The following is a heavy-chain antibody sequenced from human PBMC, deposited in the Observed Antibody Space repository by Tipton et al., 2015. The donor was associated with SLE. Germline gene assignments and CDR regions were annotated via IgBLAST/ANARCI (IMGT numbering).Heavy chain of an antibody. V-gene: IGHV3-9*01. J-gene: IGHJ4*02. D-gene: IGHD6-19*01. CDR1: GFTFDDYA. CDR2: ISWNSGSI. Sequence: SLRLSCAASGFTFDDYAMHWVRQAPGKGLEWVSGISWNSGSIGYADSVKGRFTISRDNAKNSLYLQMNSLRAEDTALYYCAKAEVIAVAGGYFDYWGQGTLVTVSS. CDR3: AKAEVIAVAGGYFDY.